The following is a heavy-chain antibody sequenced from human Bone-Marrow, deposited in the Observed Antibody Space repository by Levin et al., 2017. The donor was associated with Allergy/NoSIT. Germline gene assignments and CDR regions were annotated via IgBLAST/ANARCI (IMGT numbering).Heavy chain of an antibody. V-gene: IGHV3-33*01. CDR3: ARDSRGYSSTWYDYYYGMDV. Sequence: PGGSLRLSCAASGFTFSNYGMHWVRQAPGKGLEWVAVMWYDGAKEYYAGSVQGHFTISRDNAKNMLYLQMNSLTAEDTAVYYCARDSRGYSSTWYDYYYGMDVWGQGTTVTVSS. J-gene: IGHJ6*02. CDR1: GFTFSNYG. D-gene: IGHD5-24*01. CDR2: MWYDGAKE.